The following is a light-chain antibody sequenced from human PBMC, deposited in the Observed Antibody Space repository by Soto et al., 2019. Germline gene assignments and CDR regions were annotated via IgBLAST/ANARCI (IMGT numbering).Light chain of an antibody. CDR2: EVS. CDR1: SNDVGSYSL. Sequence: QSVLTQPASVSGSPGQSITISCSGTSNDVGSYSLVSWYQQHPGKVPKLIIYEVSKRPFGVSHRFSGSKSGYTASLTISGLQAEDEADYYCSPYARNTLELFGGWTKLTVL. CDR3: SPYARNTLEL. V-gene: IGLV2-23*02. J-gene: IGLJ2*01.